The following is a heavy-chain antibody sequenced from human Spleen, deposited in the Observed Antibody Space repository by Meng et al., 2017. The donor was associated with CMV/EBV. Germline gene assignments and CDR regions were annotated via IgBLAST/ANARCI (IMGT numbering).Heavy chain of an antibody. Sequence: ASVKVSCKASGYTFTSYFVDWVRQAPGQGLEWMGTINPSGGSTTYAQKFQGRVTMTRDTSTSTVFMELRSLSSEDTAVYFCARFPRGDYSYYGMDVWGQGAAVTVSS. CDR1: GYTFTSYF. D-gene: IGHD4-17*01. J-gene: IGHJ6*02. V-gene: IGHV1-46*01. CDR2: INPSGGST. CDR3: ARFPRGDYSYYGMDV.